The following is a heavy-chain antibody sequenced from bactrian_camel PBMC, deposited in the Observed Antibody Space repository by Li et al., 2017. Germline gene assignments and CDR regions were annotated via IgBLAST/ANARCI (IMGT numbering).Heavy chain of an antibody. D-gene: IGHD2*01. CDR1: GYTAKSTC. CDR2: IDSDGST. J-gene: IGHJ4*01. Sequence: HVQLVESGGGSVHIGGSPRLSCTASGYTAKSTCIGFFRQAPGKQREGVAAIDSDGSTHYGDSVKGRFTVSVDNARKTLYLQMNDLKPEDTAMYYCAAWFTTGGYCYIWDERSDHGHWGQGTQVTVS. CDR3: AAWFTTGGYCYIWDERSDHGH. V-gene: IGHV3S53*01.